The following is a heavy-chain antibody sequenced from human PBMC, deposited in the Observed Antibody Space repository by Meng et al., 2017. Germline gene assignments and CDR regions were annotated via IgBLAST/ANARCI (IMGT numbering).Heavy chain of an antibody. J-gene: IGHJ4*02. CDR2: IRSKANNYAT. CDR3: SRLETTAFDY. CDR1: GFTFSGSA. V-gene: IGHV3-73*02. Sequence: VQLGESGGGLVPPGGSLKLSCAASGFTFSGSAMHWVRQSSGKGLEWVGRIRSKANNYATAYAASVIGRFTISRDDSKNTAYLQMNSLKTEDTAVYYCSRLETTAFDYWGQGILVTVSS. D-gene: IGHD4-17*01.